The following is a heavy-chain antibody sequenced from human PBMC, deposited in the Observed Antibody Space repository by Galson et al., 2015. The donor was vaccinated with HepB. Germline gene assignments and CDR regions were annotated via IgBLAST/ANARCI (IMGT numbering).Heavy chain of an antibody. J-gene: IGHJ5*02. CDR2: ISGNGGNR. Sequence: SLRLSCAASGFTFSNYAMSWVRQTSGKGLEWISAISGNGGNRYFAVSVNGRFTISRDNSKNMLYLQMNSLRVEDTAVYYCARDSASTTWYNWFDPWGQGTLVTVSS. CDR3: ARDSASTTWYNWFDP. CDR1: GFTFSNYA. V-gene: IGHV3-23*01. D-gene: IGHD6-13*01.